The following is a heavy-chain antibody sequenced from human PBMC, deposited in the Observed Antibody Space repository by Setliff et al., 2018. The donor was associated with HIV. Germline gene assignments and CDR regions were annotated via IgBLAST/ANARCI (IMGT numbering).Heavy chain of an antibody. J-gene: IGHJ4*02. CDR1: GFTFSTYP. Sequence: GGSLRLSCAASGFTFSTYPMSWVRQAPGKGLEWVSYISSSSSTIYYADSVKGRFTISRDNAKNSLYLQMNSLRAEDTAVYYCARDLSYDYDRSSDTFDYWGQGTLVTVSS. D-gene: IGHD3-22*01. V-gene: IGHV3-48*01. CDR3: ARDLSYDYDRSSDTFDY. CDR2: ISSSSSTI.